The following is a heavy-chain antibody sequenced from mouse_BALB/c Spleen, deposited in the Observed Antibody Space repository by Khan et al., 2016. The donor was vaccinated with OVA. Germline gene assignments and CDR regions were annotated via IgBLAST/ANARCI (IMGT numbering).Heavy chain of an antibody. CDR2: ILAGGSK. J-gene: IGHJ4*01. V-gene: IGHV2-6-5*01. Sequence: QVLLKVPEPRLVPPSQNLSITCTVVGFSLTAYAVSWIRQPTGKVLEWLGVILAGGSKYYTSLLKSRLSISKDNSKSQVFLKVNSLQTDDTAMYDSAKDPPYYGMDYWGQGTSVTVSS. CDR3: AKDPPYYGMDY. CDR1: GFSLTAYA.